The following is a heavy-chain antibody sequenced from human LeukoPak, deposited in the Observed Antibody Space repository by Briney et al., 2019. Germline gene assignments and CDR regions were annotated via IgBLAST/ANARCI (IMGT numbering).Heavy chain of an antibody. CDR3: ARSLGVLDY. V-gene: IGHV1-69*04. Sequence: SVKVSCKASGDTFSSYAISWVRQAPGQGLEWMGRIIPILGIANYAQKFQGRVTITADKSTSTAYMELSSLRSEDTAVYYCARSLGVLDYWGQGTLVTVSS. CDR2: IIPILGIA. D-gene: IGHD7-27*01. J-gene: IGHJ4*02. CDR1: GDTFSSYA.